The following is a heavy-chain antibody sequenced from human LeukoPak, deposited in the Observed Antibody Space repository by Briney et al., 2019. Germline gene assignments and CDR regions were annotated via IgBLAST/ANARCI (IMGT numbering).Heavy chain of an antibody. CDR2: ISSSGSTI. CDR3: AELGITMIGGV. CDR1: GSTFSSYA. V-gene: IGHV3-48*03. Sequence: GGSLRLSCAASGSTFSSYAMSWVRQAPGKGLEWVSAISSSGSTIYYADSVKGRFTISRDNAKNSLYLQMNSLRAEDTAVYYCAELGITMIGGVWGKGTTVTISS. J-gene: IGHJ6*04. D-gene: IGHD3-10*02.